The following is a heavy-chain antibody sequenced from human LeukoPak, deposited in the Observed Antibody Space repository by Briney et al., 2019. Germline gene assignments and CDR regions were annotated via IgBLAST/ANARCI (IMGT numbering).Heavy chain of an antibody. J-gene: IGHJ4*02. D-gene: IGHD3-3*01. Sequence: PSGTLSLTCGDSGGSVINTNWWTWVRQPPGKGLEWIGEVHLDGRTNYNPSLESRLTMSVDVSENQVSLKLTSVTAADTAVYYCAREGGFYRPLDYSGQGTLVTVSS. CDR3: AREGGFYRPLDY. V-gene: IGHV4-4*02. CDR2: VHLDGRT. CDR1: GGSVINTNW.